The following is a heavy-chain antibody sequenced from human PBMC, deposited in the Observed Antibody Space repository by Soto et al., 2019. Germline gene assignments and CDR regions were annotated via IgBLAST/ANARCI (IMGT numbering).Heavy chain of an antibody. CDR1: NDAIISDY. Sequence: SGTVYKSCALSNDAIISDYWNWIRLPPGKGLEWIGYIYYTGDTNYNPSLKSRVTISLDTSKNQFSLKLSSATAADTAVYYCSRHASEDPRLYPFVPSGQGNLFSVSS. J-gene: IGHJ5*02. CDR2: IYYTGDT. CDR3: SRHASEDPRLYPFVP. V-gene: IGHV4-59*01.